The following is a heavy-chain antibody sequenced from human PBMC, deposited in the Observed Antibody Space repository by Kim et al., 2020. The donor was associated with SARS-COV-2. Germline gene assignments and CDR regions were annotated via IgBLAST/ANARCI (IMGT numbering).Heavy chain of an antibody. CDR3: ATMAELAPTDY. Sequence: SETLSLTCTVSGGSISSSSYYWGWIRQPPGKGLEWIGSISYSGSTYYNPSLQSRVTISVDTSQNPFSLKLVSVTATDTAVYYCATMAELAPTDYWGQGTL. D-gene: IGHD1-26*01. V-gene: IGHV4-39*01. J-gene: IGHJ4*02. CDR1: GGSISSSSYY. CDR2: ISYSGST.